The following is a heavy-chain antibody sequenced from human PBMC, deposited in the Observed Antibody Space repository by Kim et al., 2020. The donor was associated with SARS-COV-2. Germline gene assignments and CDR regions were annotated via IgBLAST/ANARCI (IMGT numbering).Heavy chain of an antibody. Sequence: GGSLRLSCAASGFTFSSYSMNWVRQAPGKGLEWVSSISSSSSYIYYADSVKGRFTISRDNAKNSLYLQMNSLRAEDTAVYYCATFITMDAFDIWAKGQWSPSLQ. CDR2: ISSSSSYI. J-gene: IGHJ3*02. V-gene: IGHV3-21*01. CDR3: ATFITMDAFDI. CDR1: GFTFSSYS. D-gene: IGHD3-10*01.